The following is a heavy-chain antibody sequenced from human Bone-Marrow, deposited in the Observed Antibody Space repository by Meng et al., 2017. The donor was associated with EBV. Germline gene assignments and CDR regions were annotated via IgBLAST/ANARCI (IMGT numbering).Heavy chain of an antibody. CDR1: SGSISSFYH. J-gene: IGHJ5*02. CDR3: ARPFPSWQSPRLDPFGA. Sequence: QVQLRESGPGQVKPSETLSLTCTVSSGSISSFYHWGWIRQPPGRGLEWIGSVHYTGSTYYSPSLKSRVTVSVDTSKNQFSLRLTSVTAADTAVYYCARPFPSWQSPRLDPFGAWGQGTLVTVSS. V-gene: IGHV4-39*01. CDR2: VHYTGST. D-gene: IGHD6-19*01.